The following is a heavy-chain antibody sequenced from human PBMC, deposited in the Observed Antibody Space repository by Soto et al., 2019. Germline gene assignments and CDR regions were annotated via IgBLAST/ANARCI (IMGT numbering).Heavy chain of an antibody. CDR2: SSATGAGT. D-gene: IGHD1-7*01. CDR1: GFTFSSYG. J-gene: IGHJ4*02. V-gene: IGHV3-23*01. CDR3: AKDRRAGGNYGFYSDL. Sequence: EVQLLESGGGLVQPGGSLRISCAASGFTFSSYGMTWVRQAPGKGLEWVSFSSATGAGTYYADSVKGRFTISRDNSKNTLNLQMTSLRAGDTAVHYCAKDRRAGGNYGFYSDLWGQGDLVIVSS.